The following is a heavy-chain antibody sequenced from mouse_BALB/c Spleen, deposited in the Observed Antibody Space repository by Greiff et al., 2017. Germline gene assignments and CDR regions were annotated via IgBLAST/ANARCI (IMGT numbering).Heavy chain of an antibody. D-gene: IGHD1-1*02. CDR2: ISYSGST. V-gene: IGHV3-2*02. CDR3: ARSGGGYAMDY. Sequence: EVQLVESGPGLVKPSQSLSLTCTVTGYSITSDYAWNWIRQFPGNKLEWMGYISYSGSTSYNPSLKSRISITRDTSKNQFFLQLNSVTTEDTATYYCARSGGGYAMDYWGQGTSVTVSS. J-gene: IGHJ4*01. CDR1: GYSITSDYA.